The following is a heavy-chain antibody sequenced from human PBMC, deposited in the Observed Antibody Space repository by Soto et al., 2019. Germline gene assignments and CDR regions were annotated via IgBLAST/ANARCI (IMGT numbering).Heavy chain of an antibody. V-gene: IGHV3-33*01. CDR2: IWYDGSNK. D-gene: IGHD6-6*01. J-gene: IGHJ4*02. Sequence: QVQLVESGGGVVQPGRSLRLSCAASGFTFSSYGMHWVRQAPGKGLEWVAVIWYDGSNKYYADSVKGRFTISRDNSKNTLYVQMNSLRAEDTDVYYCAREVIEYSSLVPQSYFDYWGQGTLVTVSS. CDR1: GFTFSSYG. CDR3: AREVIEYSSLVPQSYFDY.